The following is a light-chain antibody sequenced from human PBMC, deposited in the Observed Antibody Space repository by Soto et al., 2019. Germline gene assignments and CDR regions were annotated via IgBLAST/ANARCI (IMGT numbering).Light chain of an antibody. CDR2: AAS. V-gene: IGKV1-8*01. CDR1: QGISSY. J-gene: IGKJ1*01. CDR3: QKYNGYSKWK. Sequence: ASRMPQSPSSLSSSTVDRVTITCLSSQGISSYLAWYQKKPGKAPKLLIYAASTLQSGVPSRFSGSGSGTEFTLTISRLKPDDFATSYCQKYNGYSKWKFGNGTKVDIK.